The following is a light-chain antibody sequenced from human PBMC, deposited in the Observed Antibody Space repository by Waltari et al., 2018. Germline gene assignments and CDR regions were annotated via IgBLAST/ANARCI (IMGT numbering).Light chain of an antibody. CDR2: QDS. Sequence: SYDLIQPPSVSVSPGQTATLPRSGVELVINYVYWYQQKSVQSPILVIYQDSNRPSGIPERFSGSNSENTATLTIRGTQALDEGDFYCQTWDTNTGVFGGGTKLTVL. CDR3: QTWDTNTGV. J-gene: IGLJ2*01. V-gene: IGLV3-1*01. CDR1: ELVINY.